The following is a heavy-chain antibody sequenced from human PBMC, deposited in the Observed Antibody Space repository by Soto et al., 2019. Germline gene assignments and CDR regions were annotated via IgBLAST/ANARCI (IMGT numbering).Heavy chain of an antibody. D-gene: IGHD3-3*01. CDR1: GFTFSDYY. V-gene: IGHV3-11*06. CDR3: ARVTTRYDFWSGYYTPKTRHLDY. Sequence: QVQLVESGGGLVEPGGSLRLSCAASGFTFSDYYMSWIRQAPGKGLEWVSYISSSSSYTNYADSVKGRFTISRDNAKNSLYLQMNSLRAEDTAVYYCARVTTRYDFWSGYYTPKTRHLDYWGQGTLVTVSS. J-gene: IGHJ4*02. CDR2: ISSSSSYT.